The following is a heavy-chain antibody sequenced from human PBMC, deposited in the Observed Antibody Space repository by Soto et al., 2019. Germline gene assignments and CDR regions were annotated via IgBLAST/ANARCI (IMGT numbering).Heavy chain of an antibody. Sequence: PGESLKISCKGSGYSFTSYWIGWVRQMPGKGLEWMGIIYPGDSDTRYSPSFQGQVTISADKSISTAYLQWSSLKASDTAMYYCARQNGSSSTPLYYYYYMDVWGKGTTVTVSS. CDR3: ARQNGSSSTPLYYYYYMDV. D-gene: IGHD6-6*01. CDR2: IYPGDSDT. V-gene: IGHV5-51*01. J-gene: IGHJ6*03. CDR1: GYSFTSYW.